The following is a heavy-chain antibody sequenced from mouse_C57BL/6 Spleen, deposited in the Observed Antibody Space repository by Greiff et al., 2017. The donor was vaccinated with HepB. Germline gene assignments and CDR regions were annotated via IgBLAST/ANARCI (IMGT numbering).Heavy chain of an antibody. CDR1: GFTFSDYY. D-gene: IGHD2-10*02. CDR2: INYDGSST. V-gene: IGHV5-16*01. Sequence: EVQRVESEGGLVQPGSSMKLSCTASGFTFSDYYMAWVRQVPEKGLEWVANINYDGSSTYYLDSLKSRFIISRDNAKNILYLQMSSLKSEDTATYYCARGYGYFDYWGQGTTLTVSS. CDR3: ARGYGYFDY. J-gene: IGHJ2*01.